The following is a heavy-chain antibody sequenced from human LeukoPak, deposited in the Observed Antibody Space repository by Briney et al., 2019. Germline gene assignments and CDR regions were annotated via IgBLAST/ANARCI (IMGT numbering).Heavy chain of an antibody. CDR2: INPNSGGT. V-gene: IGHV1-2*02. CDR1: GYTFTGYY. CDR3: ARDGYYGSGSLAHNNWFDP. Sequence: ASVKVSCKASGYTFTGYYMHWVRQAPGQGLEWMGWINPNSGGTNYAQKFQGRVTMTRDTSISTAYMELSRLRSGDTAVYYCARDGYYGSGSLAHNNWFDPWGQGTLVTVSS. J-gene: IGHJ5*02. D-gene: IGHD3-10*01.